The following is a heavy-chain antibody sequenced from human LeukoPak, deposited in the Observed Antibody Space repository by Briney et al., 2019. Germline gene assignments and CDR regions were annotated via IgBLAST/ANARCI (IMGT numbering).Heavy chain of an antibody. CDR1: GYTFTGYY. J-gene: IGHJ4*02. CDR2: INPNSGGT. V-gene: IGHV1-2*02. Sequence: ASVKVSCKASGYTFTGYYMHWVRQAPGQGLEWMGWINPNSGGTNYAQKFQGRVTMTRDTSISTAYMELSRLRSDDTAVYYCARLAYLGYQLLSPFDYWGQGTLVTVSS. CDR3: ARLAYLGYQLLSPFDY. D-gene: IGHD2-2*01.